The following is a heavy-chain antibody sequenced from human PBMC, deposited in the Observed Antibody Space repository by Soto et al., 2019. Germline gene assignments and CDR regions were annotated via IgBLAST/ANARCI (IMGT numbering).Heavy chain of an antibody. CDR2: IYYSGST. Sequence: KSSETLSLTCTVSGGSISSGGYYWSWIRQHPGKGLEWIGYIYYSGSTYYNPSLKSRVTISVDTSKNQFSLKLSSVTAADTAVYYCASGRDYYDSSGYTFDYWGQGTLVTVSS. D-gene: IGHD3-22*01. CDR1: GGSISSGGYY. J-gene: IGHJ4*02. CDR3: ASGRDYYDSSGYTFDY. V-gene: IGHV4-31*03.